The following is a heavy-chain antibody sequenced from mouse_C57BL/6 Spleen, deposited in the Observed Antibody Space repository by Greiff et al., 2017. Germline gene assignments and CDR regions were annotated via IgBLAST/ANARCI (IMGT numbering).Heavy chain of an antibody. Sequence: QVKLQQSGAELARPGASVKLSCKATGYTFTSYGISWVKKRTGQGREWIGEMYTRSGNPSDNEKFTVKATLTADKSSSTAYMELRSMTSEDSAGYFCARSREGYGSSFAYWGQGTLVTVSA. J-gene: IGHJ3*01. V-gene: IGHV1-81*01. CDR3: ARSREGYGSSFAY. D-gene: IGHD1-1*01. CDR2: MYTRSGNP. CDR1: GYTFTSYG.